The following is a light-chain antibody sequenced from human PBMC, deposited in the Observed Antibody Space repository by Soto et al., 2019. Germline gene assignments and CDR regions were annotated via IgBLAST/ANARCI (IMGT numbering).Light chain of an antibody. Sequence: EIVMTQSPATLSVSTGERATLSCRASQSVSSNLAWHQQKPGQAPRLLIYGASTRATGIPARFSGSGSGTEFTLTISSLQSEDFAVYYCQQYNNWPVFGQGTKVDIK. CDR1: QSVSSN. CDR2: GAS. V-gene: IGKV3-15*01. J-gene: IGKJ1*01. CDR3: QQYNNWPV.